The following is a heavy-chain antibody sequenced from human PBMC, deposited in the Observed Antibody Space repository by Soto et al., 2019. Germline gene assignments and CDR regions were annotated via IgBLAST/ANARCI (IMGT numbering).Heavy chain of an antibody. J-gene: IGHJ6*02. CDR2: IDRSGST. V-gene: IGHV4-31*03. Sequence: QVQLQESGPGLVKPSQPLSLSCNVYGVSVSSGDYYWSGIRQHAGGGREWIGHIDRSGSTYYKPSLRGRVIMSVGTSTNQIYLRLLSVTAADTAMYYCARDSGGNSENYYGLDVWGHGTTVTVSS. CDR1: GVSVSSGDYY. CDR3: ARDSGGNSENYYGLDV. D-gene: IGHD1-1*01.